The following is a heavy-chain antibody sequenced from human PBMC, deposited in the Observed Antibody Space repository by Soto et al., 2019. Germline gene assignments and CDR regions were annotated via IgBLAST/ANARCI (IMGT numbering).Heavy chain of an antibody. D-gene: IGHD3-22*01. CDR1: AESIRGSILY. CDR3: ARNPDSSGSFDI. J-gene: IGHJ3*02. CDR2: IYHRGYT. V-gene: IGHV4-39*01. Sequence: QLQLQESGPGLVRPSETLSLTCTVSAESIRGSILYWGWIRQPPGKGLEWIGNIYHRGYTYYNPSLKSRAAISVDTSKNLFSLRLSSVTAADTAVYYCARNPDSSGSFDIWGQGTMVTVSS.